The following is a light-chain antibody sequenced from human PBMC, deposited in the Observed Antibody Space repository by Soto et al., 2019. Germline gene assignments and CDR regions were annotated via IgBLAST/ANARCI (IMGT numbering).Light chain of an antibody. V-gene: IGLV1-40*01. CDR2: VNS. Sequence: QSVLTQPPSVSGAPGQRVTISCTGSSSNIGAGYDVHWYHQLPGTAPKLLIYVNSNRPSGVPDRFSGSKSGTSASLAITGLQAEDEADYYCQSYDNSLSGWVFGGGTKLTVL. J-gene: IGLJ3*02. CDR3: QSYDNSLSGWV. CDR1: SSNIGAGYD.